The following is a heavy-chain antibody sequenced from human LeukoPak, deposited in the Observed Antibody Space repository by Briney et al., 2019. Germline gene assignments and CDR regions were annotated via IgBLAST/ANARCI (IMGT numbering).Heavy chain of an antibody. J-gene: IGHJ4*02. CDR2: INHSGST. CDR1: GGSFSGYY. Sequence: SETLSLTCAVYGGSFSGYYWSWTRQPPGKGLEWIGEINHSGSTNYNPSLKSRVTISVDTSKNQFSLKLSSVTAADTAVYYCARGADYGPRLHYWGQGTLVTVSS. D-gene: IGHD4-17*01. V-gene: IGHV4-34*01. CDR3: ARGADYGPRLHY.